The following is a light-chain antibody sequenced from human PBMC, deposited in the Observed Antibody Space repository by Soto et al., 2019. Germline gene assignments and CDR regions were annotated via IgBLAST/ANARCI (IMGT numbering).Light chain of an antibody. CDR2: EGS. Sequence: QSALTQPASVSGSPGQSIPISCTGTSSDVGSYNLVSWYQQHPGKAPKLMIYEGSKRPSGISNRFSGSKSGNTASLTISGLQAEDEAEYYCCSYADSSRIYVFGSGTKLTVL. J-gene: IGLJ1*01. CDR1: SSDVGSYNL. V-gene: IGLV2-23*01. CDR3: CSYADSSRIYV.